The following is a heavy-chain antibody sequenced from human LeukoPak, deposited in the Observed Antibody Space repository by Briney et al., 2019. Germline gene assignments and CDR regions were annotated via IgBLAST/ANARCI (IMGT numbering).Heavy chain of an antibody. CDR1: GGPISNYF. D-gene: IGHD3-22*01. CDR2: IYESEST. Sequence: SETLSLTCTVSGGPISNYFWSWIRQPPGRGLEWIGYIYESESTNYNPSLKSRVTISPDTSKKKFSLKLTSVTAADTAVYYCARSPPPFYDSSGYHYYYYMDVWGKGTTVTVSS. J-gene: IGHJ6*03. V-gene: IGHV4-59*01. CDR3: ARSPPPFYDSSGYHYYYYMDV.